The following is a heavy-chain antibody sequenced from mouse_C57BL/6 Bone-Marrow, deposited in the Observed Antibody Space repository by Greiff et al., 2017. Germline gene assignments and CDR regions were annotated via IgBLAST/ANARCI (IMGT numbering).Heavy chain of an antibody. CDR2: IDPSDSET. Sequence: VQLQQPGAELVRPGSSVKLSCKASGYTFTSYWMHWVKQRPIQGLEWIGNIDPSDSETHYNQKFKDKATLTVDKSSSTAYMQLSSLTSEDSAVYYCARGLLRYPSYWYFDVWGTGTTVTVSS. CDR1: GYTFTSYW. D-gene: IGHD1-1*01. J-gene: IGHJ1*03. CDR3: ARGLLRYPSYWYFDV. V-gene: IGHV1-52*01.